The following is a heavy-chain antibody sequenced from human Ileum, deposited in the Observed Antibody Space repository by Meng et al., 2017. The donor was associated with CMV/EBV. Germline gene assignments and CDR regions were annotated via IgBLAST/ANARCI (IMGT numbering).Heavy chain of an antibody. CDR3: ARGGGLPYYYDSSGYYPFFDY. J-gene: IGHJ4*02. D-gene: IGHD3-22*01. Sequence: GYYWGWSRQNQEKGLEWIGDIYYGGSSCYNPYIKSRIIISVDTSKDQFSLKLSSVTAADTAVYYCARGGGLPYYYDSSGYYPFFDYWGQGTLVTVSS. V-gene: IGHV4-31*02. CDR1: GYY. CDR2: IYYGGSS.